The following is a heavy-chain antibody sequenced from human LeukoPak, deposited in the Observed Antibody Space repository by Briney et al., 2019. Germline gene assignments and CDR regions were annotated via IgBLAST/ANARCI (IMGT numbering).Heavy chain of an antibody. V-gene: IGHV3-74*01. J-gene: IGHJ4*02. CDR2: INSDGSST. CDR1: GFTFSSYW. CDR3: ARGYGDLYFDY. Sequence: TGGSLLLSCAASGFTFSSYWMHWVRQAPGKGLVWVSRINSDGSSTTYADSVKGRFTISRDNANNTLYLQVNSLRAEDTAVYYCARGYGDLYFDYWGQGTLVTVSS. D-gene: IGHD4-17*01.